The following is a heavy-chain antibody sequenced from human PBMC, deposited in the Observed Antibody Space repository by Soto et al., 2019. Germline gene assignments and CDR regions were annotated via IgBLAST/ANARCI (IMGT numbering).Heavy chain of an antibody. Sequence: GGSLRLSCAASGFTFDDYAMHWVRQAPGKGLEWVSGISWNRGSIGYADSVKGRFTISRDNSKNSLYLQMNSLRAEDTAVYYCAISIAVAGYDAFDIWGQGTMVTVS. CDR3: AISIAVAGYDAFDI. D-gene: IGHD6-19*01. J-gene: IGHJ3*02. CDR1: GFTFDDYA. V-gene: IGHV3-9*01. CDR2: ISWNRGSI.